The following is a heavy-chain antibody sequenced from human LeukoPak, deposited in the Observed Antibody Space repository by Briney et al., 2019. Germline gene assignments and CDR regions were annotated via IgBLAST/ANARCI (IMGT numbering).Heavy chain of an antibody. CDR3: AKDPLWFGELSGWFDP. Sequence: ASVKVSCKASGGTFSSYAISWVRQAPGQGLEWMGGIIPIFGTANYAQKFQGRVTITTDESTSTAYMELSSLRSEDTAVYYCAKDPLWFGELSGWFDPWGQGTLVTVSS. CDR1: GGTFSSYA. D-gene: IGHD3-10*01. J-gene: IGHJ5*02. V-gene: IGHV1-69*05. CDR2: IIPIFGTA.